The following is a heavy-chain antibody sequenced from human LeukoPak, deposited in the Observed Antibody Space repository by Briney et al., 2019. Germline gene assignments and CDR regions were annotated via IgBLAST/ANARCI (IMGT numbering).Heavy chain of an antibody. V-gene: IGHV4-59*02. D-gene: IGHD3-3*01. Sequence: PSKTLSLTCTVSGGSVSSYYWSWIRQPPGKGLEWIGYIYYSGSTNYNPSLKSRVTISVDTSKNQFSLKLSSVTAADTAVYYCARLGDFWSGYYYDYWGQGTLVTVSS. CDR2: IYYSGST. J-gene: IGHJ4*02. CDR1: GGSVSSYY. CDR3: ARLGDFWSGYYYDY.